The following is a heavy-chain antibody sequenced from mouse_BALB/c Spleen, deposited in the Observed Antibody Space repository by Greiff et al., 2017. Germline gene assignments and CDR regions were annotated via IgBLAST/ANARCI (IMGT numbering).Heavy chain of an antibody. V-gene: IGHV1-14*01. J-gene: IGHJ4*01. CDR3: AREGNRYAMDY. D-gene: IGHD2-1*01. CDR1: GYTFTSYV. CDR2: INPYNDGT. Sequence: EVQLQESGPELVKPGASVKMSCKASGYTFTSYVMHWVKQKPGQGLEWIGYINPYNDGTKYNEKFKGKATLTSDKSSSTAYMELSSLTSEDSAVYYCAREGNRYAMDYWGQGTSVTVSS.